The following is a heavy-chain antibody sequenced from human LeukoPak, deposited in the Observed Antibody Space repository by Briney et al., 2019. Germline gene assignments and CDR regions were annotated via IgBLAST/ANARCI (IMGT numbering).Heavy chain of an antibody. D-gene: IGHD6-19*01. CDR3: AREQWLVRAFDY. CDR2: IKQDGSEK. CDR1: GFTFSSYW. J-gene: IGHJ4*02. V-gene: IGHV3-7*01. Sequence: GGSLRLTCAVSGFTFSSYWLSWVRQAPGKGLEWVANIKQDGSEKYYVDSGKGRFTISRDNAKNSLYLQMNSVRAEVTVVYYCAREQWLVRAFDYWGQGTLVTVSS.